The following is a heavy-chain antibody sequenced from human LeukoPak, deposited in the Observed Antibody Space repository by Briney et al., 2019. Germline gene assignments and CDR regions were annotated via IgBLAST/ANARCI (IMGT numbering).Heavy chain of an antibody. J-gene: IGHJ4*02. D-gene: IGHD5-18*01. CDR2: ISGSGGST. V-gene: IGHV3-23*01. CDR1: GFTFSSYA. CDR3: AKDSYQDTAMWFFDY. Sequence: PGGSLRLSCAASGFTFSSYAMSWVRQAPGKGLEWDSAISGSGGSTYYADSVKGRFTISRDNSKNTLYLQMNSLRAEDTAVYYCAKDSYQDTAMWFFDYWGQGTLVTVSS.